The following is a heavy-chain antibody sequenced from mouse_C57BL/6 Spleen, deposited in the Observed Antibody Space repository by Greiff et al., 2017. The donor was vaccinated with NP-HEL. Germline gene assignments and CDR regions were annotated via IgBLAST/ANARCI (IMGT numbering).Heavy chain of an antibody. D-gene: IGHD3-2*02. Sequence: EVQLQESGGDLVKPGGSLKLSCAASGFTFSSYGMSWVRQTPDKRLEWVATISSGGSYTYYPDSVKGRFTISRDNAKNTLYLQMSSLKSEDTAMYYCARRGQLRLEGFDYWGQGTTLTVSS. CDR2: ISSGGSYT. CDR3: ARRGQLRLEGFDY. J-gene: IGHJ2*01. V-gene: IGHV5-6*01. CDR1: GFTFSSYG.